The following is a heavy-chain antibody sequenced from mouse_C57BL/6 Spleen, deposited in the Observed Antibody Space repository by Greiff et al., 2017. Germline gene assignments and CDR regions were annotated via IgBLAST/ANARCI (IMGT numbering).Heavy chain of an antibody. D-gene: IGHD1-1*01. CDR1: GFTFSSYG. Sequence: DVQLVESGGDLVKPGGSLKLSCAASGFTFSSYGMSWVRQTPDKRLEWVATISSGGSYTYYPDSVKGRFTISRDNAKNTLYLQMSSLKSEDTAMYYCARHSNYAMDYWGQGTSVTVSS. J-gene: IGHJ4*01. V-gene: IGHV5-6*01. CDR3: ARHSNYAMDY. CDR2: ISSGGSYT.